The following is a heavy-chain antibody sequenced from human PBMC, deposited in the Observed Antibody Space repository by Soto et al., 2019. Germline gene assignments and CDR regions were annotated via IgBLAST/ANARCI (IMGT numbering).Heavy chain of an antibody. Sequence: GGSLRLSCAASGFTFSSYGMHWVRQAPGKGLEWVAVIWYDGSNKYYADSVKGRFTISRDNSKNTLYLQMNSLRAEDTAVYYCARGPEYYYDSSGYYFDYWGQGTLVTVSS. V-gene: IGHV3-33*01. CDR1: GFTFSSYG. J-gene: IGHJ4*02. D-gene: IGHD3-22*01. CDR3: ARGPEYYYDSSGYYFDY. CDR2: IWYDGSNK.